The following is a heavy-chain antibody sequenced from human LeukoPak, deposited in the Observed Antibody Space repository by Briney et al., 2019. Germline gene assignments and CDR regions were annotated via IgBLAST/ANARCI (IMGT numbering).Heavy chain of an antibody. V-gene: IGHV3-48*01. CDR3: ARSGSYGGGDY. J-gene: IGHJ4*02. Sequence: GGSLRLSCTASGFTFSGYSMNWIRQAPGKGLEWVSSFGTRSTTIYYADSVKGRFTVSRDNAKNSLYLVMNSLRAEDTAVYYCARSGSYGGGDYWGQGTLVTVSS. CDR2: FGTRSTTI. D-gene: IGHD1-26*01. CDR1: GFTFSGYS.